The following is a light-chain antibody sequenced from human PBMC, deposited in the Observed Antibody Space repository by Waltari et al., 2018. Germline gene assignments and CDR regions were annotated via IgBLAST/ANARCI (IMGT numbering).Light chain of an antibody. CDR2: GNS. J-gene: IGLJ3*02. V-gene: IGLV1-40*01. CDR1: RPNLGAGYA. CDR3: QSYDSSLSEVV. Sequence: QSVLTQQPSVSGAPGQRATISCTGSRPNLGAGYARHWYQQLPGTAPKLLIYGNSNRPSGVPDRFSGSNSGTSASLAITGLQAEDEADYYCQSYDSSLSEVVFGGGTKLTVL.